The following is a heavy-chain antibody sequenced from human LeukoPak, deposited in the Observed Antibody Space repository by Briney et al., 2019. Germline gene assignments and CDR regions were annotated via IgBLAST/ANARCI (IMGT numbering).Heavy chain of an antibody. D-gene: IGHD3-10*01. CDR2: IVVGSGST. V-gene: IGHV1-58*02. CDR3: AADYGAGGGSDGMDV. J-gene: IGHJ6*02. Sequence: SSVNVSCKSPRFIFTRSVMQWLRQARGQRLEGIGWIVVGSGSTNYAQKFHERVTITRDMSTSTAYMELSNLKSEDTGVYYCAADYGAGGGSDGMDVWGQGTTVTVSS. CDR1: RFIFTRSV.